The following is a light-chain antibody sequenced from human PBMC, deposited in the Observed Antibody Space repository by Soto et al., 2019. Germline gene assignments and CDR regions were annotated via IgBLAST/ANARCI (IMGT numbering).Light chain of an antibody. CDR3: QAWDSNTAYV. Sequence: SYELTQPPSVSVSPGQTASITCSGDKLGDKYASWYQQKPGQSPVLVIYQDSKRPSGIPERFSGSNSGNTATLTISGTQAMDEADYYSQAWDSNTAYVFGTGTKLTVL. V-gene: IGLV3-1*01. J-gene: IGLJ1*01. CDR1: KLGDKY. CDR2: QDS.